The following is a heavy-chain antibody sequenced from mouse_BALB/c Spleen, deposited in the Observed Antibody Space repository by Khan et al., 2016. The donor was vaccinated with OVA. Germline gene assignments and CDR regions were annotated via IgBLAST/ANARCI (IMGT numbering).Heavy chain of an antibody. V-gene: IGHV1S135*01. CDR1: GYSFTTYY. D-gene: IGHD2-2*01. Sequence: MQLEESGPELMKPGASVKISCKASGYSFTTYYIHWVLQSHGKSLDWIGYIDPFSGDTTYNQKFKGKATLTVDKSSSTAYIHLNNLTSEDSAVYYCTRHGYVAWFTYWGQGTLVTVSA. CDR2: IDPFSGDT. J-gene: IGHJ3*01. CDR3: TRHGYVAWFTY.